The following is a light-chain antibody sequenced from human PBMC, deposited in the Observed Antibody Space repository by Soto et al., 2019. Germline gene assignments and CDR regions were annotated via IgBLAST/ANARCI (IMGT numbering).Light chain of an antibody. V-gene: IGKV1D-12*01. Sequence: DIYLTQSPSSVSASVGDSVTITCRASQDISSWLAWYQQKPGKAPKLLIYTASLLESGVASRFSGSGFGTDFTLTVSSLQPVDVATYYCQQSNTLVTFGGGTKVEI. CDR3: QQSNTLVT. J-gene: IGKJ4*01. CDR1: QDISSW. CDR2: TAS.